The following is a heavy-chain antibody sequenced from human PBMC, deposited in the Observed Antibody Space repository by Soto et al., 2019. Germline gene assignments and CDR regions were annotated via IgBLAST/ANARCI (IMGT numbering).Heavy chain of an antibody. J-gene: IGHJ4*02. CDR3: VGGDGVSYAGTEYLGRN. CDR1: GFTFSNYW. Sequence: EVQLVESGGGLVQPGGSLRLSCAVSGFTFSNYWMHWVRQAPGKGLVWVSRLKSDGSGTMYADSVKGRLTISRDNAKNTWYLQRNGLRAEDTAVYYCVGGDGVSYAGTEYLGRNGGQGTLVPVPS. CDR2: LKSDGSGT. D-gene: IGHD1-1*01. V-gene: IGHV3-74*03.